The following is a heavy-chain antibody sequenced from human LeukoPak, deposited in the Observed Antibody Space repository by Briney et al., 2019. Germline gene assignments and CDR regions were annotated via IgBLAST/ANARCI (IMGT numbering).Heavy chain of an antibody. CDR1: GGSISSYY. D-gene: IGHD3-10*01. V-gene: IGHV4-59*01. CDR3: ASHYYGSGSLTYFDY. CDR2: TYYSGST. Sequence: ESSETLSLTCTVSGGSISSYYWSWIRQPPGKGLEWIGYTYYSGSTNYNPSLKSRVTISVDTSKNQFSLKLSSVTAADTAVYYCASHYYGSGSLTYFDYWGQGTLVTVSS. J-gene: IGHJ4*02.